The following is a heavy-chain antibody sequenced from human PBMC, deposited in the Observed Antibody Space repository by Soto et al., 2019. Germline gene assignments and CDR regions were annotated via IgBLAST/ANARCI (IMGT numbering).Heavy chain of an antibody. D-gene: IGHD3-10*01. V-gene: IGHV2-5*01. CDR3: AHSFFLGVRAGLLWFGESTPWNWFDP. CDR1: GFSLSTSGVG. J-gene: IGHJ5*02. CDR2: IYWNDDK. Sequence: QITLKESGPTLVKPTQTLTLTCTFSGFSLSTSGVGVGWIRQPPGKALEWLALIYWNDDKRYSPSLKSRLTITKDTSKNQVVLTMTNMDPVDTATYYCAHSFFLGVRAGLLWFGESTPWNWFDPWGQGTLVTVSS.